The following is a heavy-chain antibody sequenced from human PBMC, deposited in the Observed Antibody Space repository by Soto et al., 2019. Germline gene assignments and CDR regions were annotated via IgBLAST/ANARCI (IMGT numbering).Heavy chain of an antibody. CDR1: GFTFSSYG. V-gene: IGHV3-33*08. CDR2: IWYDGSNK. CDR3: ARLGIVVAIAFDI. J-gene: IGHJ3*02. Sequence: GGSLRLSCASSGFTFSSYGMHWVRQAPGKGLEWVAVIWYDGSNKYYADSVKGRFTISRDNSKNTLYLQMISLRAEDTAVYYCARLGIVVAIAFDIWGQGTMVTVSS. D-gene: IGHD1-26*01.